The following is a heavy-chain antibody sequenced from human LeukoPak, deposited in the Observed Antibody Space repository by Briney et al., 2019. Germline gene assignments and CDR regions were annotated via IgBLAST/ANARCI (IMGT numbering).Heavy chain of an antibody. Sequence: GGSLGLSCVASGFTFSNYLMNWVRQAPGKGLEWVSGISHSGSSIYYADSVKGRFTISRDNSKNTLYLQMDRLRVEDTAVYYCAMALDYWGQGTLVTVSS. V-gene: IGHV3-23*01. J-gene: IGHJ4*02. CDR3: AMALDY. CDR1: GFTFSNYL. CDR2: ISHSGSSI.